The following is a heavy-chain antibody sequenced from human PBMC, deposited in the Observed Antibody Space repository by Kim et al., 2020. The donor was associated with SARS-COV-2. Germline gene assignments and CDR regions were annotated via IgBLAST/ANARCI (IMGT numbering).Heavy chain of an antibody. J-gene: IGHJ4*02. D-gene: IGHD3-10*01. CDR1: GYTFTSYD. CDR3: ARGGHDYGSGSALFDY. V-gene: IGHV1-8*01. Sequence: ASVKVSCKASGYTFTSYDINWVRQATGQGLEWMGWMNPNSGNTGYAQKFQGRVTMTRNTSISTAYMELSSLRSEDTAVYYCARGGHDYGSGSALFDYWGQGTLVTVSS. CDR2: MNPNSGNT.